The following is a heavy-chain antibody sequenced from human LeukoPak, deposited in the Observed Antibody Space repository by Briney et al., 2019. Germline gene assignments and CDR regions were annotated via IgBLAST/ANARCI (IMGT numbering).Heavy chain of an antibody. V-gene: IGHV3-48*02. CDR1: GLTFSTYS. CDR3: ASGVYSRTSY. D-gene: IGHD6-13*01. J-gene: IGHJ4*02. Sequence: GGSLRLSCTASGLTFSTYSMNWVRQAPGKGLEWVSYISSISSTMYYADSVKGRFTISRDNAKNSLYLQMNSLRDEDTAVYYCASGVYSRTSYWGQGTLVTVSS. CDR2: ISSISSTM.